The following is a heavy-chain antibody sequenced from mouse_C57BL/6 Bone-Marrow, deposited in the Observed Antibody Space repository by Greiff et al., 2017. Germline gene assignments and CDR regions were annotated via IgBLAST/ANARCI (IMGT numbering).Heavy chain of an antibody. CDR2: INPSSGYT. Sequence: QVQLQQPGAELARPGASVKMSCKASGYTFTSYTMHWVKQRPGQGLEWIGYINPSSGYTKYNQKFKDKATLTADKSSSTAYMQLSSLTSEDSAVYYCARGRLGRGWFAYWGQGTLVTVSA. CDR1: GYTFTSYT. V-gene: IGHV1-4*01. D-gene: IGHD4-1*01. CDR3: ARGRLGRGWFAY. J-gene: IGHJ3*01.